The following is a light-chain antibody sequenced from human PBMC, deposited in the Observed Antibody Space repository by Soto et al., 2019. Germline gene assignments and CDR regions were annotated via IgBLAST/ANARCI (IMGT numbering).Light chain of an antibody. CDR3: QQYDKLPYT. CDR1: QDISNY. CDR2: DAS. Sequence: DIQMTQSPSSLSASVGDRVTITCQVSQDISNYLNWYQQKPGKAPKLLIYDASNLETGGPSRFSGSGSGTDSAITISRSKPEVIAAYYCQQYDKLPYTFGKGTELEIK. V-gene: IGKV1-33*01. J-gene: IGKJ2*01.